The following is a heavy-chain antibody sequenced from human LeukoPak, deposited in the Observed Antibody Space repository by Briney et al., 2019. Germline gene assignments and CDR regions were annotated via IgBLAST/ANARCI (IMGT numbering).Heavy chain of an antibody. V-gene: IGHV1-69*04. J-gene: IGHJ4*02. CDR3: ARQVGGSFDS. D-gene: IGHD3-10*01. Sequence: SVKVSCKASGGTFSSYAISWVRQAPGQGLEWMGRIIPILGIANYAQKFQGRVTITADKSTSTAYMELSSLRSDDTAVYYCARQVGGSFDSWGQGTLVTVSA. CDR1: GGTFSSYA. CDR2: IIPILGIA.